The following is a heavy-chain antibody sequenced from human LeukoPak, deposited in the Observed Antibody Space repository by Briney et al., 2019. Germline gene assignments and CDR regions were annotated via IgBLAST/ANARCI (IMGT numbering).Heavy chain of an antibody. CDR2: IYSGGST. D-gene: IGHD4-11*01. CDR3: ARYSNYGGVGAFDI. Sequence: PGGSLRLSCAASGXTVSSNYMSWVRQAPGKGLEWVSVIYSGGSTYYADSVKGRFTISRDNSKNTLYLQMNSLRVEDTAVYYCARYSNYGGVGAFDIWGQGTMVTVSS. CDR1: GXTVSSNY. J-gene: IGHJ3*02. V-gene: IGHV3-66*01.